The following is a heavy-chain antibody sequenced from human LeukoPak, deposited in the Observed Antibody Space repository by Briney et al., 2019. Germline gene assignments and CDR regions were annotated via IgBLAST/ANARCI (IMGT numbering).Heavy chain of an antibody. CDR3: ARASSKQLAGYLPDGFDI. D-gene: IGHD3-9*01. CDR2: ISYDGSTK. J-gene: IGHJ3*02. CDR1: GFTLSTYG. Sequence: GGSLRLSCAASGFTLSTYGMHWVRQAPGKGPEWVAVISYDGSTKYYTDSVKGRFTISRDNSKNTLYLQMDSLRTEDTAVYYCARASSKQLAGYLPDGFDIWGQGTMVTVSS. V-gene: IGHV3-30*03.